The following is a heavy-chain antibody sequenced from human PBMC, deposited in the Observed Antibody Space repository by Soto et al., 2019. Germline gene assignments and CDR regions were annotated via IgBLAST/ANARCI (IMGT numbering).Heavy chain of an antibody. V-gene: IGHV3-48*01. CDR3: AKGLALMADH. D-gene: IGHD2-21*01. J-gene: IGHJ4*02. CDR2: ITSKSTTI. Sequence: GGSLRLSCAASGFTFTSYSMNWVRQAPGQGLEWVSYITSKSTTIKYADPVKGRFTISRDNSKNTLYLQMDRLRVEDTAVYFCAKGLALMADHWGQGTPVTVSS. CDR1: GFTFTSYS.